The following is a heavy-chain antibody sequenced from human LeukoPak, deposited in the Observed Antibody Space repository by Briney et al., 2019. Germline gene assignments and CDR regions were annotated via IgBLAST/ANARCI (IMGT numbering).Heavy chain of an antibody. D-gene: IGHD5-12*01. CDR1: GGSISSGPYY. J-gene: IGHJ4*02. Sequence: PSETLSLTCTVSGGSISSGPYYWGWIRQPPGKGLEWIGNIYYGENTYYNPSLKSRVTISVDTSKNQFSLKLSSVTAADTAVYYCARVSGYDWESFYDYWGQGTLVTVSS. CDR3: ARVSGYDWESFYDY. CDR2: IYYGENT. V-gene: IGHV4-39*07.